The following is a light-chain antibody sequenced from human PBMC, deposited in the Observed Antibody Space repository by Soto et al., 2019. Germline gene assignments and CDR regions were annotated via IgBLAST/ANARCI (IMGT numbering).Light chain of an antibody. Sequence: QSALTQPPSASGSPGQSVTISCTGTNTDIGGHKYVSWYQHHPGKAPKPIIYEVSERPSGVPDRFSGSKSGNAASLTVSGLQADDEAIYYCSSYTGTNNFVLFGGGTKVTVL. J-gene: IGLJ2*01. CDR1: NTDIGGHKY. CDR2: EVS. CDR3: SSYTGTNNFVL. V-gene: IGLV2-8*01.